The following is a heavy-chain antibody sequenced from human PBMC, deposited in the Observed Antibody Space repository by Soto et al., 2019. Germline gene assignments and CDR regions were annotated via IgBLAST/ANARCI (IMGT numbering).Heavy chain of an antibody. V-gene: IGHV1-69*12. CDR3: ASERGPSSGYDPYWFAP. CDR1: GGTFSIYA. D-gene: IGHD3-22*01. Sequence: QVQLVQSGAEVKKPGSSVKVSCNASGGTFSIYAISWVRQAPGQGLEWMGEVIPIFGTANYAQKFQGRVTITADESTSSAYLELCSLRYEDTAVSYGASERGPSSGYDPYWFAPWGQGTVVTVSS. CDR2: VIPIFGTA. J-gene: IGHJ5*02.